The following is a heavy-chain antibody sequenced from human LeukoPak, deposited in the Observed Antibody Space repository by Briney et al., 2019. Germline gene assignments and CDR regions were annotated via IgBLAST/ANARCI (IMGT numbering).Heavy chain of an antibody. CDR3: ARHYCGGDCYSRWYFDL. CDR1: GGSISNYY. CDR2: VYSSGST. D-gene: IGHD2-21*02. J-gene: IGHJ2*01. V-gene: IGHV4-4*07. Sequence: SETLSLTCTVSGGSISNYYWSWIRQPAGKGLEWLGRVYSSGSTNYNPSLKSRVTMSVDTSKNQFSLKLSSVTAADTAVYYCARHYCGGDCYSRWYFDLWGRGTLVAVSS.